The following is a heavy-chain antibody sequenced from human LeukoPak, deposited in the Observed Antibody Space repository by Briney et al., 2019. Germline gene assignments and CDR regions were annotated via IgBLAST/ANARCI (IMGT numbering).Heavy chain of an antibody. CDR3: AKGRRTFIVVVIDAFDV. Sequence: GGTLRLSCAASGFTFSSYGMSWVRQAPGKGLEWVSAFSGSGGHTYYADAVEGRFTISRDTSQNTLYPQMNSLRAEDTALYYCAKGRRTFIVVVIDAFDVWGQGTMVTVSS. CDR2: FSGSGGHT. D-gene: IGHD3-22*01. CDR1: GFTFSSYG. V-gene: IGHV3-23*01. J-gene: IGHJ3*01.